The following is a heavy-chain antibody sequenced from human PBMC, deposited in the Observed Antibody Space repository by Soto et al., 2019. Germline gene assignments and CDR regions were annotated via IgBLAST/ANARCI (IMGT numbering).Heavy chain of an antibody. D-gene: IGHD3-10*01. V-gene: IGHV1-8*02. CDR2: MNTNSGNT. Sequence: ASVKVSCKASGYTFTTYDISWVRQAPGQGLKWMGWMNTNSGNTGYAQKFQGRVTMTTNTSISTAYKELSSLRSEDTAVYYCARVTRITMVRGVIIYYFDYWGQGTLVTVPQ. J-gene: IGHJ4*02. CDR1: GYTFTTYD. CDR3: ARVTRITMVRGVIIYYFDY.